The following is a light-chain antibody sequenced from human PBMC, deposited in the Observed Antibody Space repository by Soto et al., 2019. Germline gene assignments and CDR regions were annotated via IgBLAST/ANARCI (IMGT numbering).Light chain of an antibody. CDR3: QQSYSTLPYT. V-gene: IGKV1-39*01. J-gene: IGKJ2*01. CDR1: RNISSD. Sequence: IQMTQSPSSLSASVGDRVTLRCRASRNISSDLNWYQQKPGTPPTLLIYRASTLQNGVPTSFSGAGSATDFTLTITSLHADDFATYSYQQSYSTLPYTFGQGTKVEIK. CDR2: RAS.